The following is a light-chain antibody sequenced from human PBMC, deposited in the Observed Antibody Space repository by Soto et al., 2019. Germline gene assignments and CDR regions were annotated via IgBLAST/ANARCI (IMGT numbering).Light chain of an antibody. CDR1: KNDIGIYDF. V-gene: IGLV2-8*01. J-gene: IGLJ1*01. CDR2: EVV. Sequence: QSVLTQPPSASGSPGQSVTISCTGTKNDIGIYDFVSWYQHHPGKAPRLIIYEVVQRPSGVPDRFSGSKSDNTASLTISGLQAEDEADYYCCSYAGTNSYVFGTGTKVTVL. CDR3: CSYAGTNSYV.